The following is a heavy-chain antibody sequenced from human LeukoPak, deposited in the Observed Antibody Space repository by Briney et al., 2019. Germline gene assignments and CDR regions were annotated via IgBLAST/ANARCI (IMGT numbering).Heavy chain of an antibody. CDR2: INHSGST. CDR3: ARVSGYSYGYPDY. CDR1: GGSFSGYY. J-gene: IGHJ4*02. D-gene: IGHD5-18*01. V-gene: IGHV4-34*01. Sequence: SETLSLTCAVYGGSFSGYYWSWIRQPPGKGLEWIGEINHSGSTNYNPSLKSRVTISVDTSKNQFSPKLSSVTAADTAVYYCARVSGYSYGYPDYWGQGTLVTVSS.